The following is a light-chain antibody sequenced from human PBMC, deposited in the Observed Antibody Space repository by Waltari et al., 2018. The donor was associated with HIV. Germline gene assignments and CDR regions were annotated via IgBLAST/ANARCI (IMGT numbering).Light chain of an antibody. J-gene: IGKJ3*01. Sequence: DIVLTQSPGTLSLSPGERATLSCRASQSISSRFLAWYQQKLGQAPRLLIYGASSRAAGIPDRCSGSGSGTDFTLTINRLEPEDCGVFYCHHYGSSPFTFGPGTKVDIK. CDR2: GAS. V-gene: IGKV3-20*01. CDR3: HHYGSSPFT. CDR1: QSISSRF.